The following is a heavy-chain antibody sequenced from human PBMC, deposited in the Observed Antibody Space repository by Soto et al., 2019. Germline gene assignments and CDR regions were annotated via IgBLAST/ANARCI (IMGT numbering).Heavy chain of an antibody. CDR3: AKEPPMVRGVTTSHYGMDV. CDR2: ISYDGSNK. J-gene: IGHJ6*02. CDR1: GFTFSSYG. D-gene: IGHD3-10*01. Sequence: GGSLRLSCSASGFTFSSYGMHWARQAPGKGLEWVAVISYDGSNKYYADSVKGRFTISRDNSKNTLYLQMNSLRAEDTAVYYCAKEPPMVRGVTTSHYGMDVWGQGTTVTVSS. V-gene: IGHV3-30*18.